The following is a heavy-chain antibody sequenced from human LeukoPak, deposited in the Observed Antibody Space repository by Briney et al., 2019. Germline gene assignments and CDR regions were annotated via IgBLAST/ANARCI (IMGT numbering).Heavy chain of an antibody. J-gene: IGHJ6*03. V-gene: IGHV4-59*01. Sequence: PSETLSLTCTVSGGSISSYYWSWIRQPPGKGLEWIGYIHYTGSTNYNPSLKSRVTISVDTSKNQCSLKLSSVTAADTAVYYCARVEEGYGSGRRENYYYYYMDVWGKGTTVTISS. CDR3: ARVEEGYGSGRRENYYYYYMDV. CDR2: IHYTGST. D-gene: IGHD3-10*01. CDR1: GGSISSYY.